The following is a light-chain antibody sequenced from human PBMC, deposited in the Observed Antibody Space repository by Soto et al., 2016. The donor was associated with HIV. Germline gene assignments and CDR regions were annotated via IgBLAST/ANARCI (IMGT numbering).Light chain of an antibody. J-gene: IGKJ1*01. CDR1: QDIYNY. V-gene: IGKV1-27*01. CDR2: AAM. Sequence: DIQMTQSPSSLSGSIGDRVSITCRASQDIYNYLAWYQQKPGKVPRLLISAAMNLESGVPSRFRGSGSGTDFTLTISCLQSEDFATYYCQQYYSYPRTFGQGTKVEIK. CDR3: QQYYSYPRT.